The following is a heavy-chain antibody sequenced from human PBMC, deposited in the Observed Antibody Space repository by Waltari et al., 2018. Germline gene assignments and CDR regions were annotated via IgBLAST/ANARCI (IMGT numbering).Heavy chain of an antibody. J-gene: IGHJ4*02. CDR3: ARWPNIEAAPFDY. Sequence: QVQLVQSGAEVKKPGASVKVSCKASGYTFTGYYMHWVRQAPGQGLEWMGLINPNICGKNYAQKVQGRVTMTRDTYISTAYMERSRLRSDDTAVYYCARWPNIEAAPFDYGGQGTLVTVSS. D-gene: IGHD6-13*01. V-gene: IGHV1-2*06. CDR1: GYTFTGYY. CDR2: INPNICGK.